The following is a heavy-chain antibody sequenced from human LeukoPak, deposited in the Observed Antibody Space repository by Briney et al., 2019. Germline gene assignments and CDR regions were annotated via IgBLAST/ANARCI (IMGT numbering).Heavy chain of an antibody. CDR1: GYTFTGYY. D-gene: IGHD2-8*01. CDR3: ARVGYCSRGVCYNYDY. J-gene: IGHJ4*02. CDR2: INPNSGGT. V-gene: IGHV1-2*02. Sequence: ASVKVSCKASGYTFTGYYMHWLRQAPGQGLGWMGWINPNSGGTNYAQKFKGRVLMTRDTSISTAYLELSSLKSDDTAVYYCARVGYCSRGVCYNYDYWGQGTQVTVSS.